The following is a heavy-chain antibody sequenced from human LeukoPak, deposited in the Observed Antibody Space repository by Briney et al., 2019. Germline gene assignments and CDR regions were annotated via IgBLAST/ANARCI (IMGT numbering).Heavy chain of an antibody. CDR3: AKDLGLRGKYYYYGMDV. Sequence: GGSLRLSCAPSVFTFDVYTIHWVAHAPGEGLEWVSLISGDGGSTYYADSVKGRFTISRDNSKNSLYLQMNSLRTEDTALYYCAKDLGLRGKYYYYGMDVWGQGTTVTVSS. D-gene: IGHD5-12*01. J-gene: IGHJ6*02. CDR2: ISGDGGST. V-gene: IGHV3-43*02. CDR1: VFTFDVYT.